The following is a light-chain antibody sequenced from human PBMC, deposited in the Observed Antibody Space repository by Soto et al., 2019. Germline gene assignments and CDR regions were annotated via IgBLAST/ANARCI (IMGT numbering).Light chain of an antibody. CDR2: DAS. V-gene: IGKV1-5*01. Sequence: IPMTQSPSTLSATVGDRVTITCRASQSISSWLAWYQQKPGKAPKLLIYDASSLESGVPSRFSGSGSGTEFTLTITSLQSEDFGVYFCQQYKDWPTTFAQGTKVDI. J-gene: IGKJ1*01. CDR3: QQYKDWPTT. CDR1: QSISSW.